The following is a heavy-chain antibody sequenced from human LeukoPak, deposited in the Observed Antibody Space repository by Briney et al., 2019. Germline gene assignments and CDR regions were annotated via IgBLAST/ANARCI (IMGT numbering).Heavy chain of an antibody. D-gene: IGHD2-21*02. J-gene: IGHJ4*02. CDR1: GFTFSSYW. V-gene: IGHV3-74*01. CDR3: ARFRTWGDKAFDY. CDR2: IVSDGSNT. Sequence: GGSLRLSCAASGFTFSSYWMNWVRQVPGKGLVWVSRIVSDGSNTNYADSVKGRFTISRDNAKNTLYLQMNSLRVEDTAVYYCARFRTWGDKAFDYWGQGTLVTVSS.